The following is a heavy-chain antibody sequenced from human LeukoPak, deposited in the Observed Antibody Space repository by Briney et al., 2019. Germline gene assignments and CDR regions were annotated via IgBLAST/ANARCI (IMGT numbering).Heavy chain of an antibody. J-gene: IGHJ4*02. CDR2: ISDYNGNT. CDR3: ARDRMVRTMITFGGVRIDY. D-gene: IGHD3-16*01. Sequence: ASVKVSCKASGYTFSNYGITWVRQAPGQGLELMGWISDYNGNTNYALKFQGRVTMTTDTSTSTAYMELRGLRSDDTAVYFCARDRMVRTMITFGGVRIDYWGQGTLVTVSS. CDR1: GYTFSNYG. V-gene: IGHV1-18*01.